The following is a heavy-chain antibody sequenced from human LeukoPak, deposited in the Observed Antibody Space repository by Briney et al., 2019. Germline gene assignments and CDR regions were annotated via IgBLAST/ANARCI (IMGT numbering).Heavy chain of an antibody. CDR1: GFTFDDYG. D-gene: IGHD6-13*01. V-gene: IGHV3-69-1*01. CDR2: ISSSSYI. Sequence: PGGSLRLSCAASGFTFDDYGMSWVRQAPGKGLEWVSSISSSSYIYYADSVRGRFTISRDNAKNSLYLQMNSLRAEDTAVYYCARFKGSGWYPVRDAFDIWGQGTMVTVSS. CDR3: ARFKGSGWYPVRDAFDI. J-gene: IGHJ3*02.